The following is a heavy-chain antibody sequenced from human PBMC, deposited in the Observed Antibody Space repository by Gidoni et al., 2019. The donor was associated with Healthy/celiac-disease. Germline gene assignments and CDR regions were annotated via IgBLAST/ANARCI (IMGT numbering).Heavy chain of an antibody. J-gene: IGHJ4*02. CDR3: ARDGLTSLNHYYGSGSYYGLHDY. CDR2: ISSSSSYI. V-gene: IGHV3-21*01. D-gene: IGHD3-10*01. CDR1: GFTFRSYS. Sequence: EVQLVESGGGLVKPGGSLRLSCAASGFTFRSYSMNWVRKAPGKGLGWVSSISSSSSYIYYADSVKGRFTISRDNAKNSLYLQMNSLRAEDTAVYYCARDGLTSLNHYYGSGSYYGLHDYWGQGTLVTVSS.